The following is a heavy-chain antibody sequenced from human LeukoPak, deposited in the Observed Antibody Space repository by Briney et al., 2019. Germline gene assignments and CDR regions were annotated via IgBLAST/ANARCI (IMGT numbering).Heavy chain of an antibody. V-gene: IGHV1-46*01. D-gene: IGHD5-18*01. CDR1: GYTFTSYY. CDR2: INPSGGNT. J-gene: IGHJ4*02. Sequence: ASVKVSCKASGYTFTSYYMHWVRQAPGQGLEWMGIINPSGGNTGYAQKFQGRVTMTRNTSISTACMELSSLRSEDTAVYYCAREGTAPGHYWGQGTLVTVSS. CDR3: AREGTAPGHY.